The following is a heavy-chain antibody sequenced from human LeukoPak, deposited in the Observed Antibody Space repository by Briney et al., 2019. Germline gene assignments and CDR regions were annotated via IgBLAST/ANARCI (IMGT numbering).Heavy chain of an antibody. CDR3: ASGRAAHFDY. V-gene: IGHV4-34*01. CDR1: GGSFSGYY. Sequence: SETLSLTCAVYGGSFSGYYWSWIRQPPGKGLEWMGEINHSGSTNYNPSLKSRVTISVDTSKNQFSLKLSSVTAADTAVYYCASGRAAHFDYWGQGTLVTVSS. J-gene: IGHJ4*02. CDR2: INHSGST. D-gene: IGHD6-25*01.